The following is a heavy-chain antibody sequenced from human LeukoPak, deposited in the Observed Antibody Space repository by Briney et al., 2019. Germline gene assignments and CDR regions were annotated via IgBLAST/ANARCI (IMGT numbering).Heavy chain of an antibody. Sequence: KPSETLSLTCTVSGGSVSSGGYYWRWIRQHPGKGLEWIGYIYYSGSTYYNPSLKSRVTISVDTSKNQFSLKLSSVTAADTAVYYCARGVDTAMVDFDYWGQGTLVTVSS. CDR3: ARGVDTAMVDFDY. D-gene: IGHD5-18*01. J-gene: IGHJ4*02. CDR2: IYYSGST. V-gene: IGHV4-31*03. CDR1: GGSVSSGGYY.